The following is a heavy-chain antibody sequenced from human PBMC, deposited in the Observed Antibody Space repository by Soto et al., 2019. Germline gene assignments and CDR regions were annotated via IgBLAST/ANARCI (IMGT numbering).Heavy chain of an antibody. CDR1: GFTFSSYW. J-gene: IGHJ4*02. CDR3: ERDMTPENMLTGYRY. D-gene: IGHD3-9*01. V-gene: IGHV3-7*01. Sequence: GGSLRLSCAASGFTFSSYWMSWVRQAPGKGLEWVANIKQDGSEKYYVDSVKGRFTISRDNAKNSLYLQMNSLRAEDTAVYYCERDMTPENMLTGYRYWGQGTLVTVSS. CDR2: IKQDGSEK.